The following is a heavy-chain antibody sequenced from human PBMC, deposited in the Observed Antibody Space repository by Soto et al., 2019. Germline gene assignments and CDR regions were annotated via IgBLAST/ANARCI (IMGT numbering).Heavy chain of an antibody. D-gene: IGHD2-2*01. CDR1: GYTFSNYG. Sequence: GXSVEVSCGTSGYTFSNYGITWVRQAPGQPLEWLGWISLYSDGTNYAQKFQGRVSMTTDTSTTTAYMELRSLRSDDTAVYYCASVVPGAEAWFGYWRQGSLVTVSS. V-gene: IGHV1-18*01. CDR3: ASVVPGAEAWFGY. J-gene: IGHJ1*01. CDR2: ISLYSDGT.